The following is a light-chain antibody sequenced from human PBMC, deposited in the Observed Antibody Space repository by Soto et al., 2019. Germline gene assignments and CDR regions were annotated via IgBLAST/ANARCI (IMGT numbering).Light chain of an antibody. Sequence: QSALTQPPSASGSPGQSVTISCTGSSSDVGGYNYVSWYQQHPGKAPKLMIYEVSKRPSGVPDRFSGSKSGNTASLTVSGLQAEDEADYYCSSYAGNGDVIFGGGTKLTVL. V-gene: IGLV2-8*01. CDR1: SSDVGGYNY. CDR2: EVS. J-gene: IGLJ2*01. CDR3: SSYAGNGDVI.